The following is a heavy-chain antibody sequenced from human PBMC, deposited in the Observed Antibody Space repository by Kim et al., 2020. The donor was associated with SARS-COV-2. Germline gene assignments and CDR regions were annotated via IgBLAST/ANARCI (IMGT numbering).Heavy chain of an antibody. J-gene: IGHJ6*02. D-gene: IGHD3-3*01. CDR2: IYYSGST. CDR3: ARGDDFWRGLPQHYYGMDV. CDR1: GGSISSGGYY. Sequence: SETLSLTCTVSGGSISSGGYYWSWIRQHPGKGLEWIGYIYYSGSTYYNPSLKSRVTISVDTSKNQFSLKLSSVTAADTAVYYCARGDDFWRGLPQHYYGMDVWGQGTTVTVSS. V-gene: IGHV4-31*03.